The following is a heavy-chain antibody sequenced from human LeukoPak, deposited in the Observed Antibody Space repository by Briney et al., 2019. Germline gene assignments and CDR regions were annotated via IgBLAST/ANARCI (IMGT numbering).Heavy chain of an antibody. Sequence: PGGSLRLSCAASGFTFSSYSMNWVRQAPGKGLEWVSTIGGTGTSIYYADSVKGRFTISRDNPKNSLYLQMNSLRAEDTAVYYCAREIAEGFDYWGQGTLVAVSS. J-gene: IGHJ4*02. CDR1: GFTFSSYS. CDR2: IGGTGTSI. V-gene: IGHV3-21*01. CDR3: AREIAEGFDY.